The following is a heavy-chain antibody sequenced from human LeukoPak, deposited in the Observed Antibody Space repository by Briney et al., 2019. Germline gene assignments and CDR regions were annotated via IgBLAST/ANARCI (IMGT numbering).Heavy chain of an antibody. J-gene: IGHJ3*02. CDR2: IYYSGST. Sequence: PSETLSLTCTVSGASISSSSYYWGWIRQPPGKGLEWIGNIYYSGSTYYNPSLKSRVTISVDSSKNQFSLKLSSVTAADTAVYYCARQGEGGRAFDIRGQGTMVAVSS. CDR1: GASISSSSYY. CDR3: ARQGEGGRAFDI. V-gene: IGHV4-39*01. D-gene: IGHD1-26*01.